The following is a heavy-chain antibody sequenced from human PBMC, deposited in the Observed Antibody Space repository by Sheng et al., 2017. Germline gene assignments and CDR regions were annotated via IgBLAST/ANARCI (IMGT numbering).Heavy chain of an antibody. J-gene: IGHJ4*02. Sequence: QVQLQESGPGLVKPSETLTLTCTVSGGSINSYYWSWIRQPPVKGLEWIGYISYSGSTNYNPSLKSRVTISVDTSKNQFSLKLSSVTAADTAVYYCARAVAGFLEWLPYYFDYWGQGTLVTVSS. V-gene: IGHV4-59*12. CDR1: GGSINSYY. CDR3: ARAVAGFLEWLPYYFDY. D-gene: IGHD3-3*01. CDR2: ISYSGST.